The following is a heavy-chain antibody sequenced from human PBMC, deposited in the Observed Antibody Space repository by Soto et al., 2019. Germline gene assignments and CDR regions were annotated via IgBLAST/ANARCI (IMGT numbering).Heavy chain of an antibody. J-gene: IGHJ3*02. CDR1: GFTFSSYG. V-gene: IGHV3-30*18. Sequence: GSLRLSCAASGFTFSSYGMHWVRQAPGKGLEWVAVISYDGSNKYYADSVKGRFTISRDNSKNTLYLQMNSLRAEDTAVYYCAKDWGPMDAFDIWGQGTMVTVSS. CDR2: ISYDGSNK. D-gene: IGHD3-16*01. CDR3: AKDWGPMDAFDI.